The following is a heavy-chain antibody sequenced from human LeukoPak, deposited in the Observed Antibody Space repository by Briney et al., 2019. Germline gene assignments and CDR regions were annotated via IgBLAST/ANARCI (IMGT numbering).Heavy chain of an antibody. Sequence: GALRLSCAASGFISSDYNMHWVRQVPGKGLEWVSIISGDGGRTSYADSVKGRVTISRDNSKNSLYLQMNSLRTEDTAFYYCAKDVSGSIDSWGQGTLVTVSS. D-gene: IGHD5/OR15-5a*01. CDR3: AKDVSGSIDS. CDR1: GFISSDYN. V-gene: IGHV3-43*02. CDR2: ISGDGGRT. J-gene: IGHJ4*02.